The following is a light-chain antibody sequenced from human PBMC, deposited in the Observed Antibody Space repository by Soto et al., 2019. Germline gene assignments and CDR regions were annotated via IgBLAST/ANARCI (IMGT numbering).Light chain of an antibody. V-gene: IGKV3-20*01. CDR2: GAS. CDR3: QQYGSSPPT. Sequence: EIVLTQSPGTLSLSPGERATLSCRASQSVSSSYLAWYQQKPGQAARLLIYGASSRATGIPDRFSGSGSGTDFTLTISRLEPEDFAVYYCQQYGSSPPTCXEGTKVDIK. CDR1: QSVSSSY. J-gene: IGKJ1*01.